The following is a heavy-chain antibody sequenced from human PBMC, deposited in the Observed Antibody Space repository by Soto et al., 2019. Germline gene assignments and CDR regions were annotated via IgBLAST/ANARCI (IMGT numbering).Heavy chain of an antibody. D-gene: IGHD4-17*01. CDR3: ARFLPTPDHGGWFDP. J-gene: IGHJ5*02. V-gene: IGHV4-59*01. Sequence: QVQLQESGPGLVKPSETLSLTCTVSGGSISSYYWSWIRQPPGKGLEWIGYIYYSGSTNYNPSLKSRVTISVDTSKNQFSLKLSSVTAADTAVYYCARFLPTPDHGGWFDPWGQGTLVTVSS. CDR1: GGSISSYY. CDR2: IYYSGST.